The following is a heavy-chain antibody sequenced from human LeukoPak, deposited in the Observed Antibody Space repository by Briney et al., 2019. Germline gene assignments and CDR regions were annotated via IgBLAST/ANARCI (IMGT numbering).Heavy chain of an antibody. D-gene: IGHD6-13*01. V-gene: IGHV3-48*01. J-gene: IGHJ4*02. CDR3: ARDRSSSIYYFDS. CDR1: GFTFSSYS. Sequence: GGSLRLSCAASGFTFSSYSMNWVRQAPGKGLEWVSYITSSSSTICYADSVKGRFTISRDNAKNSLYLQMNSLRAEDTAVYYCARDRSSSIYYFDSWGQGALVTVSS. CDR2: ITSSSSTI.